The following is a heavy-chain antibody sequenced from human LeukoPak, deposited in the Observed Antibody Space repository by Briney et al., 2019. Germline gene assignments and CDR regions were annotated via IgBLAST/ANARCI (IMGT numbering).Heavy chain of an antibody. V-gene: IGHV3-74*01. CDR1: GFTFRSFW. J-gene: IGHJ5*02. CDR2: INSDGSST. D-gene: IGHD3-10*01. Sequence: PGGSLRLLQASCGFTFRSFWSQCVRQAPGQGLVWVSRINSDGSSTSYADSVKGRFTIFRDNAKNTLYLQMNSLRAEDTAVYYCARDHILWCGELLLTLDPWGQGTLVTVSS. CDR3: ARDHILWCGELLLTLDP.